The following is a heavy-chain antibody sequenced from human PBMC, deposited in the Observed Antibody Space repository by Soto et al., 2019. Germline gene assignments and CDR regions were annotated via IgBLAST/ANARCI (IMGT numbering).Heavy chain of an antibody. CDR3: AREGKQLVRYAFDI. Sequence: SVKVSCKASGGTFSSYAICWVRQAPGQGLEWMGGIIPIFGTANYAQKFQGRVTITADKSTSTAYMELSSLRSEDTAVYYCAREGKQLVRYAFDIWGQGTMVTVSS. D-gene: IGHD6-6*01. CDR1: GGTFSSYA. V-gene: IGHV1-69*06. J-gene: IGHJ3*02. CDR2: IIPIFGTA.